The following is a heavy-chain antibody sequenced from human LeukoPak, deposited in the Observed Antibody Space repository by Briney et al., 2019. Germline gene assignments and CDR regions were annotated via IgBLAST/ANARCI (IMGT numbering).Heavy chain of an antibody. CDR1: GFTFSSYG. D-gene: IGHD3-22*01. Sequence: GGSLRLSCAASGFTFSSYGMHWVRQAPGKGLEWVAGIWYDGSNKYYADSVKGRFTISRDNSKNTLYLQMNSLRAEDTAVYYCARERYYYDSSGQINTYSFDYWGQGTLVTVSS. V-gene: IGHV3-33*01. CDR2: IWYDGSNK. CDR3: ARERYYYDSSGQINTYSFDY. J-gene: IGHJ4*02.